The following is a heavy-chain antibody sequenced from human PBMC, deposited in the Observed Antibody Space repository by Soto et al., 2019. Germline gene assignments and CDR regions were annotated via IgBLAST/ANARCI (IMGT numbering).Heavy chain of an antibody. CDR2: IKPDGSET. J-gene: IGHJ4*02. Sequence: LRLSCAASGLTFSGHWMTWVRQTPGEGLQWVAAIKPDGSETFYVDSVKGRFTISRDNARNSLFLQMDSLRAEDTAVYYCTSRPSGMTYHAVFDFWGQGTLVTVSS. D-gene: IGHD2-21*02. CDR1: GLTFSGHW. CDR3: TSRPSGMTYHAVFDF. V-gene: IGHV3-7*03.